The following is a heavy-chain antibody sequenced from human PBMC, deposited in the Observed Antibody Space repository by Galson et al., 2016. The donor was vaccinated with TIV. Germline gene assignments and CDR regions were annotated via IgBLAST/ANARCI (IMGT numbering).Heavy chain of an antibody. Sequence: QSGAEVKKPGESLKISCKASGYSFSIYWIGWVRQMPGKGLEWMGIIYPSDSDTRYSPSFQGQVTISADKSTNTVYLQWSSLKAADTAMSYCSRSPHYFDSATSYTAGYFDYWGQGTLVTVSS. CDR3: SRSPHYFDSATSYTAGYFDY. J-gene: IGHJ4*02. CDR1: GYSFSIYW. D-gene: IGHD3-10*01. CDR2: IYPSDSDT. V-gene: IGHV5-51*01.